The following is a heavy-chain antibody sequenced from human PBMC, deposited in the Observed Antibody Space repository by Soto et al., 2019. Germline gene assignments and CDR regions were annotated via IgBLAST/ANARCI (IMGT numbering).Heavy chain of an antibody. CDR1: GGSISSGGYY. CDR2: IYYSGST. Sequence: SETLSLTCTVSGGSISSGGYYWSWIRQHPGKGLEWIGYIYYSGSTYYNPSLKSRVTISVDTSKNQFSLKLSSVTAADTAVYYWAREVTMVRGFDYWGQGTLVTVSS. V-gene: IGHV4-31*03. CDR3: AREVTMVRGFDY. J-gene: IGHJ4*02. D-gene: IGHD3-10*01.